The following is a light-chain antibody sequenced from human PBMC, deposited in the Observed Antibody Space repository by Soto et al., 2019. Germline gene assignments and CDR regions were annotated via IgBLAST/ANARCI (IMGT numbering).Light chain of an antibody. CDR1: RSNIGRNF. CDR3: GTWDSSLSAVV. Sequence: QAVVTQSPSASGTPGQRVTISCSGSRSNIGRNFAYWYQHVPGTAPRLLIQRNNERPSGIPDRFSGSKSGTSATLGITGLQTGDEADYYCGTWDSSLSAVVFGGGTKLTVL. CDR2: RNN. V-gene: IGLV1-51*02. J-gene: IGLJ2*01.